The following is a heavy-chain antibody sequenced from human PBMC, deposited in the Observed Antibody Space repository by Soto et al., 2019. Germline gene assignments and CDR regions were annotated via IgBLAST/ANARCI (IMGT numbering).Heavy chain of an antibody. CDR3: ARVLIAGVTTD. J-gene: IGHJ4*02. D-gene: IGHD5-18*01. V-gene: IGHV4-34*01. CDR1: GGSFSGFY. CDR2: SNHVGST. Sequence: QVQLQQWGAGLLKPSETLSLTCAVYGGSFSGFYWSWIRQPPGKGLEWIGESNHVGSTNYNPSLKRRVTLSVDPATNQFSLRLTSVTAADTAVYYCARVLIAGVTTDWGQGTLVIVSS.